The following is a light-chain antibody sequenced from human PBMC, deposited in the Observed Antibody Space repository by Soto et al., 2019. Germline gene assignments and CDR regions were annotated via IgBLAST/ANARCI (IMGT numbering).Light chain of an antibody. CDR2: TAS. J-gene: IGKJ4*01. CDR3: QQAHSFPLT. CDR1: QDISSW. V-gene: IGKV1-12*01. Sequence: DIQMTQSPSSVSASVGDRVTITCRASQDISSWLAWYQQKPGKAPNLLISTASTLQSGVPSRFRGRGSGTDFTLTISSLQPEDFATYDCQQAHSFPLTFGGGTKVEI.